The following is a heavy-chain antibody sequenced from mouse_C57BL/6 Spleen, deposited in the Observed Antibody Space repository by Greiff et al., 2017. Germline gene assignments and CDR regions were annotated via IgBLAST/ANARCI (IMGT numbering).Heavy chain of an antibody. CDR3: AREGYYGSEYAMDY. J-gene: IGHJ4*01. CDR2: IWSGGST. CDR1: GFSLTSYG. V-gene: IGHV2-2*01. Sequence: QVQLQQSGPGLVQPSQSLSITCTVSGFSLTSYGVHWVRQSPGKGLEWLGVIWSGGSTDDIAAFISRLSISKDNSKSQVFFKMNSLQADDTAIYYCAREGYYGSEYAMDYWGQGTSVTVSS. D-gene: IGHD1-1*01.